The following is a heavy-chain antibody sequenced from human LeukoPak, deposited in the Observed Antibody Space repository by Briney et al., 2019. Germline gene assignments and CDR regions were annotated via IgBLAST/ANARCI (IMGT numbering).Heavy chain of an antibody. CDR1: GFTFSSYW. J-gene: IGHJ3*02. CDR2: INSDGSST. Sequence: GGSLRLSCAASGFTFSSYWMHWVRQAPGKGLVWVSRINSDGSSTSYADSVKGRFTISRDNAKNTLYLQMNSLRAEDTAVYYCARGGFSHGFDIWGQGTMVTVSS. D-gene: IGHD5-12*01. V-gene: IGHV3-74*01. CDR3: ARGGFSHGFDI.